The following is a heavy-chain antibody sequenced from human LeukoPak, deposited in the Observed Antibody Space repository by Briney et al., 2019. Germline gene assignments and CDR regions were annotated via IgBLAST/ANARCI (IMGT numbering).Heavy chain of an antibody. D-gene: IGHD6-19*01. CDR2: TYYRSKWYN. CDR1: GDRVSSNSPA. V-gene: IGHV6-1*01. Sequence: SQTLSLTCAISGDRVSSNSPAWNWIRQSPSRGLEWLGRTYYRSKWYNDYAVSVKGRITINPDTSKNQFSLHLNSVTPEDTAVYYCARDWLGYYYDCWGQGTVVTVSS. J-gene: IGHJ4*02. CDR3: ARDWLGYYYDC.